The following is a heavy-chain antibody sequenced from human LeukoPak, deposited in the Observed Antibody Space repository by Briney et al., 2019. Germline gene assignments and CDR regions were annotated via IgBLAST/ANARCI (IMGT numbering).Heavy chain of an antibody. V-gene: IGHV3-30*02. CDR2: ISYDGSTK. CDR1: GFTFSSYD. D-gene: IGHD6-13*01. Sequence: GGSLRLSCAASGFTFSSYDMHWVRQAPGKGLEWVAYISYDGSTKYYADSVKGRFTISRDNSKNTLYLQMNSLRAEDTAVYYCAKEMGQEAAGPTDYWGQGTLVTVSS. J-gene: IGHJ4*02. CDR3: AKEMGQEAAGPTDY.